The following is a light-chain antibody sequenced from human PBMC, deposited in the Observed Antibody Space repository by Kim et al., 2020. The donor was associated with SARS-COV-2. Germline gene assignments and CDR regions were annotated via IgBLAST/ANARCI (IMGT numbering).Light chain of an antibody. CDR3: QQYDTYPVT. CDR2: AAS. Sequence: IEMTQSPSSLSASVGDRVTITCRATQAISNWLAWYLQRPGTAPRSLIYAASKLQNGVPSRFIGSGSGTDFTLTISSLQSEDSGTYYCQQYDTYPVTFGGGTKLEI. CDR1: QAISNW. V-gene: IGKV1D-16*01. J-gene: IGKJ4*01.